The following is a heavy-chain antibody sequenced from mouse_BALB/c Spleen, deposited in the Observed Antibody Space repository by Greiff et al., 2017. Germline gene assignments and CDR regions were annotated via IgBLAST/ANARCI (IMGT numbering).Heavy chain of an antibody. J-gene: IGHJ3*01. D-gene: IGHD2-1*01. CDR2: ISSGGSYT. CDR1: GFTFSSYG. Sequence: EVQLQESGGDLVKPGGSLKLSCAASGFTFSSYGMSWVRQTPDKRLVWVATISSGGSYTYYPDSVKGRFTISRDNAKNTLYLQMSSLKSEDTAMYYCARQIYSEDPWFAYWGQGTLVTVSA. CDR3: ARQIYSEDPWFAY. V-gene: IGHV5-6*01.